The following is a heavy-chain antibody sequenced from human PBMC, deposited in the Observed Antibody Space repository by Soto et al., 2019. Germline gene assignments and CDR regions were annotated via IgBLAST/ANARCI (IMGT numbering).Heavy chain of an antibody. CDR1: GITVSNNY. V-gene: IGHV3-66*01. CDR3: ARDPPGIAAAGGG. D-gene: IGHD6-13*01. J-gene: IGHJ6*02. Sequence: EVQLVESGGGLAQPGGSLRLSCAASGITVSNNYMSWVRQAPGKGLECVSLIYSNGDTRYADSVKGRFTISRDNSKNTVYLQMSSLRAEDTAVYYCARDPPGIAAAGGGWGQGTTVTVSS. CDR2: IYSNGDT.